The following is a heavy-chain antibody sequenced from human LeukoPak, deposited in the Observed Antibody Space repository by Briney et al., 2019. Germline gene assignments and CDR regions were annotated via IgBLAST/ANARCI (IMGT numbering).Heavy chain of an antibody. Sequence: SETLSLTCTVSGGSISSSRYYWGWIRQPPGKGLEWIGYIYYSGSTYYNPSLKSRVTISVDTSKNQFSLKLSSVTAADKAVYYCARTITFGGVIRNYFDYWGQGTLVTVSS. D-gene: IGHD3-16*02. V-gene: IGHV4-39*07. J-gene: IGHJ4*02. CDR2: IYYSGST. CDR3: ARTITFGGVIRNYFDY. CDR1: GGSISSSRYY.